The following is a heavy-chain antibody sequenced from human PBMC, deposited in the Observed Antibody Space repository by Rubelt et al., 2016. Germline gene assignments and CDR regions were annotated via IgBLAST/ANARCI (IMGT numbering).Heavy chain of an antibody. CDR1: GGSISSSSYY. Sequence: QVQLQESGPGLVKPSETLSLTCTVSGGSISSSSYYWGWIRQPPGKGLEWIGSIYYSGSTYSNPALKGRVTIQVETAKNQFSLKLSSVTAADTAVYYCARVTGQQLRVDYWGQGTLVTVSS. D-gene: IGHD6-13*01. V-gene: IGHV4-39*07. CDR3: ARVTGQQLRVDY. CDR2: IYYSGST. J-gene: IGHJ4*02.